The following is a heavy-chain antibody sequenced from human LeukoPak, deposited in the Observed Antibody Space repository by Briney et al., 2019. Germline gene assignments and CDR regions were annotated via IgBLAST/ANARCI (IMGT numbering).Heavy chain of an antibody. Sequence: SETLSLTCTVPGGSISSGGYYWSWTRQHPGKGLEWIGSIFHSGSTFYSPSLKSRVSIAMDTSKNEFSLKLNSVTAADTAVYYCARRFVGYGYFDYWGQGALVTVS. CDR3: ARRFVGYGYFDY. D-gene: IGHD3-22*01. CDR1: GGSISSGGYY. V-gene: IGHV4-31*03. J-gene: IGHJ4*02. CDR2: IFHSGST.